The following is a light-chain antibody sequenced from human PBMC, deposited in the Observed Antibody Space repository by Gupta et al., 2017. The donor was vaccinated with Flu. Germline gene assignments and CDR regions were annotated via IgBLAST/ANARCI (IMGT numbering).Light chain of an antibody. V-gene: IGKV3-11*01. Sequence: EIVLTQSPATLSLSPGERATLSCRASQGVQNYLAWYQQKPGQTPRLLIYDASNRGTGIPARFSGSGYGTKFTLTISSGEPEDFAFYYCQQRKNWPLITFGQGTQVDIK. CDR2: DAS. CDR3: QQRKNWPLIT. J-gene: IGKJ5*01. CDR1: QGVQNY.